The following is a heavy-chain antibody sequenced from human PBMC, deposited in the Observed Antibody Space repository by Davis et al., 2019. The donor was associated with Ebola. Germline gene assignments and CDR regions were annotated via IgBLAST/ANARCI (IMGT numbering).Heavy chain of an antibody. CDR3: ARRGEQLDYYYYYGMDV. D-gene: IGHD6-13*01. CDR1: GFTFSSYA. Sequence: GGSLRLSCAASGFTFSSYAMHWVRQAPGKGLEWVAVISYDGSNKYYADSVKGRFTISRDNSKNTLYLQMNSLRAEDTAVYYCARRGEQLDYYYYYGMDVWGQGTTVTVSS. J-gene: IGHJ6*02. CDR2: ISYDGSNK. V-gene: IGHV3-30*04.